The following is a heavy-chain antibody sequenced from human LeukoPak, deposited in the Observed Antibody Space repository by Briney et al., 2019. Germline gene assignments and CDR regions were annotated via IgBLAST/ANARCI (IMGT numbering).Heavy chain of an antibody. Sequence: SETLSLTCTVSGGSISSSSYYWGWIRQPPGKGLEWIGSIYYSGSTYYNPSLKSRVTISVDTSKNQFSLKLSSVTAADTAVYYCARDQEKESVYCYMDVWGKGTTVTVSS. CDR1: GGSISSSSYY. J-gene: IGHJ6*03. V-gene: IGHV4-39*07. CDR2: IYYSGST. CDR3: ARDQEKESVYCYMDV. D-gene: IGHD5-24*01.